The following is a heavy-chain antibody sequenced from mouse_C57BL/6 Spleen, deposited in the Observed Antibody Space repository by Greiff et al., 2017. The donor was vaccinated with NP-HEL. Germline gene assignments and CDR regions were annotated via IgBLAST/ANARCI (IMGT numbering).Heavy chain of an antibody. CDR1: GYTFTDYY. D-gene: IGHD1-1*01. CDR3: ARVIYYYGSSYDYAMDY. J-gene: IGHJ4*01. CDR2: INPYNGGT. Sequence: EVQLQQSGPVLVKPGASVKMSCKASGYTFTDYYMNWVKQSHGKSLEWIGVINPYNGGTSYNQKFKGKATLTVDKSSSTAYMELNSLTSEDSAGYYCARVIYYYGSSYDYAMDYWGQGTSVTVSS. V-gene: IGHV1-19*01.